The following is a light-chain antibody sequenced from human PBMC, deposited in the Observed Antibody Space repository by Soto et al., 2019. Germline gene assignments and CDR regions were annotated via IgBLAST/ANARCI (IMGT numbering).Light chain of an antibody. J-gene: IGKJ1*01. V-gene: IGKV2-30*02. CDR3: MQGTHWPPT. CDR1: QTLVHSDGNTH. Sequence: DVVMTQSPLSLSVTLGQPASISCRSSQTLVHSDGNTHLNWLQQRPGQSPRHVIYNVSNRDSGVPDRFSGSGSGTDFTLKISRVEAEDVGIYYCMQGTHWPPTFGQGTRVEIK. CDR2: NVS.